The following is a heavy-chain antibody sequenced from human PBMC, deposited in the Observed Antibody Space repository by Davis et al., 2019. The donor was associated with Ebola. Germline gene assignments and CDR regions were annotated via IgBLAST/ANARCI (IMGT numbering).Heavy chain of an antibody. CDR1: GFTVSSNY. CDR3: ATGYSSGWYGGGFDY. J-gene: IGHJ4*02. D-gene: IGHD6-19*01. CDR2: IYSGGST. V-gene: IGHV3-66*01. Sequence: PGGSLRLSCAASGFTVSSNYMSWVRQAPGKGLEWVSVIYSGGSTYYADSVKGRFTISRDNSKNTLYLQMNSLRAEDTAVYYCATGYSSGWYGGGFDYWGQGTLVTVSS.